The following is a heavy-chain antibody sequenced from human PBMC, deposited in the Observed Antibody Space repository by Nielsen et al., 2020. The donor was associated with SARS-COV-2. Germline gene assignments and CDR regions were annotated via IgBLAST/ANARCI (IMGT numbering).Heavy chain of an antibody. V-gene: IGHV3-23*01. CDR1: GFTFSSYA. Sequence: GESLTISCAASGFTFSSYAMGWVRQAPGKGLECVSAISGSGASTYYADSAKGRFTISRDNSRNTLYLQMNSLRAEDTAVYYCAKDGVPYSSGWYDYYYYGMDVWGQGTTVTVSS. CDR2: ISGSGAST. D-gene: IGHD6-19*01. CDR3: AKDGVPYSSGWYDYYYYGMDV. J-gene: IGHJ6*02.